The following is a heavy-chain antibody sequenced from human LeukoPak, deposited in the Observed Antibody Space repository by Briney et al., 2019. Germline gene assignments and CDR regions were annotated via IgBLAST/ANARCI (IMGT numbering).Heavy chain of an antibody. CDR2: IKQDGSEK. D-gene: IGHD5-24*01. CDR3: GRDSRWAQPDY. J-gene: IGHJ4*02. V-gene: IGHV3-7*03. Sequence: GGSLRLSCAASGFTFSSYWMSWVRQAPGKGLEWVANIKQDGSEKYYVDSVKGRFTISRDNSKNTVYLQINSLTAEDTAVYYCGRDSRWAQPDYWGQGTLVTVSS. CDR1: GFTFSSYW.